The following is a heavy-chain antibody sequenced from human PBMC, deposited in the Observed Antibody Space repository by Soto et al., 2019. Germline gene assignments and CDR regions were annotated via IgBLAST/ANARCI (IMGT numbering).Heavy chain of an antibody. Sequence: AAVKVSCKASGYTFISYGISWVRQARGQGVEWMGWMSAYNGNKNYAQKLQGRVTMTTDTSTSTAYMELRSLISDDTAVYYCARDKETAIFGVVISYGMDVWGQGTTVTVSS. J-gene: IGHJ6*02. CDR1: GYTFISYG. CDR2: MSAYNGNK. V-gene: IGHV1-18*04. D-gene: IGHD3-3*01. CDR3: ARDKETAIFGVVISYGMDV.